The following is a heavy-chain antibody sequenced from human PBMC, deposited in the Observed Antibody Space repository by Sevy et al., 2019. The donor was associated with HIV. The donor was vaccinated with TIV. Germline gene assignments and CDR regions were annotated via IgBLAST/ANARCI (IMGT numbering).Heavy chain of an antibody. Sequence: GGSLRLSCAASGFTLNKAWMNWVRQAPGKGLEWVGGIKSESDGGTNDYAEPVKCNITIYRDDSKNTLYLQMNSLEIEAADEYYSSMEDCYNYFDYWGQGALVTVSS. D-gene: IGHD2-21*01. V-gene: IGHV3-15*07. CDR3: SMEDCYNYFDY. J-gene: IGHJ4*02. CDR2: IKSESDGGTN. CDR1: GFTLNKAW.